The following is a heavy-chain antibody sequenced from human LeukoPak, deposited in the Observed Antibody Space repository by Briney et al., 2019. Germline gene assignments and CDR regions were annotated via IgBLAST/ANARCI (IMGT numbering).Heavy chain of an antibody. Sequence: GGSLRLSCAASGFTFSSYTMNWVRQAPGKGLEWVSYITSSSSILSYADSVKGRFTISRDNARNSLFLQMNSLRDEDTAVYYCARYSYGSFDYWGQGTLVTVSS. V-gene: IGHV3-48*02. J-gene: IGHJ4*02. D-gene: IGHD5-18*01. CDR1: GFTFSSYT. CDR3: ARYSYGSFDY. CDR2: ITSSSSIL.